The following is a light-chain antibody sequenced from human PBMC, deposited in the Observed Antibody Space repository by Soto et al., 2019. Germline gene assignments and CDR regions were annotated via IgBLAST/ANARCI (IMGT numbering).Light chain of an antibody. Sequence: QPVLTQSSSASASLGSSVKLTCTLSSGHSSYIIAWHQQQPGKAPRYLMKLEGSGSYNKGSGVPDRFSGSSSGADRYLTISNLQFEDEADYYCETWDRVFGGGTKLTVL. CDR3: ETWDRV. CDR2: LEGSGSY. V-gene: IGLV4-60*02. J-gene: IGLJ3*02. CDR1: SGHSSYI.